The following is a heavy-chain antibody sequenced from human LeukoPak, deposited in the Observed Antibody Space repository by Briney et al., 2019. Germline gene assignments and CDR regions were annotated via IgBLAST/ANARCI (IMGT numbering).Heavy chain of an antibody. V-gene: IGHV4-61*08. J-gene: IGHJ3*02. D-gene: IGHD6-19*01. CDR1: GGSISSGDYY. CDR2: IYYIGST. CDR3: ARYSSGWRSFDI. Sequence: SETLSLTCTVSGGSISSGDYYWSWIRQHPGKGLEWIGYIYYIGSTYYNPSLKSRVTISVDTSKNQFSLNLSSVTAADTAVYYCARYSSGWRSFDIWGQGTMVTVSS.